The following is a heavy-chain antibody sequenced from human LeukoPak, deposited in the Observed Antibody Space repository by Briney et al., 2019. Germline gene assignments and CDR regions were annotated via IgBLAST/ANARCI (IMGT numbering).Heavy chain of an antibody. CDR2: IYYSGST. V-gene: IGHV4-31*03. Sequence: SETLSLTCTVSGGSISSGGDYWSWIRQHPGQGLEWIGYIYYSGSTYYNPSLKSRVTISVDTSKNQFSLKLSSVTAADTAMYYCARAITVYGVVTPFEPWGQGTLVTVSS. D-gene: IGHD3-3*01. J-gene: IGHJ5*02. CDR3: ARAITVYGVVTPFEP. CDR1: GGSISSGGDY.